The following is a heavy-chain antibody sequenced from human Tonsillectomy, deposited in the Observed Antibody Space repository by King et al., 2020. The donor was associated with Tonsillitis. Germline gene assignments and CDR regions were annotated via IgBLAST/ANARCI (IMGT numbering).Heavy chain of an antibody. D-gene: IGHD3-10*01. CDR1: GFTFSSYG. J-gene: IGHJ6*02. V-gene: IGHV3-30*02. CDR2: IQYDRGNK. CDR3: AKHTGATDVCYYYFAMDV. Sequence: VQLVESGGGVVQPGGSLRLACAASGFTFSSYGMHWVRQAPGKGLEWVAFIQYDRGNKYYADSVKGRFTISRDNSKNTLYLQMNSLRSEDTALYYCAKHTGATDVCYYYFAMDVWGQGTTVTVAS.